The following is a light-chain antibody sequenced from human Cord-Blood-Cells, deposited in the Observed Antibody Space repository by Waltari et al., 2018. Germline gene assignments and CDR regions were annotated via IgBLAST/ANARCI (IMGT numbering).Light chain of an antibody. Sequence: QSALTQPASVSWSPGQSITISCTGTSSDVGGYNYVSWYQQHPGKAPKLMIYDVSKRPPGVSNRFSGSKSGNTASLTISGLQAEDEADYYCSSYTSSSTYWVFGGGTKLTVL. V-gene: IGLV2-14*01. CDR1: SSDVGGYNY. CDR2: DVS. J-gene: IGLJ3*02. CDR3: SSYTSSSTYWV.